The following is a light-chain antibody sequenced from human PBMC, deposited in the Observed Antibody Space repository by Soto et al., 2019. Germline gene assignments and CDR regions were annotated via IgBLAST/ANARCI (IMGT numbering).Light chain of an antibody. J-gene: IGKJ1*01. CDR2: GAS. CDR1: QSVSSN. Sequence: EIVMTQSPATLSVSPGERATLSCRASQSVSSNLAWYQQKPGQAPRLLIYGASTRATGIPARFSGSGSGTELTLTLSSLQCEDFAVYYCQQYNNWPPGTFGQGTNVEIK. V-gene: IGKV3-15*01. CDR3: QQYNNWPPGT.